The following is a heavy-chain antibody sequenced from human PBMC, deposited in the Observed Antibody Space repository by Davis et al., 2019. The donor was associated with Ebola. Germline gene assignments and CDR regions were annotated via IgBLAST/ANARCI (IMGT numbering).Heavy chain of an antibody. J-gene: IGHJ6*02. CDR1: GFTFGSYH. CDR3: AKGTWEAYGMDV. Sequence: PGGSLRLSCRASGFTFGSYHMTWVRQAQGKGLEWVSGIRAGDDTTHYAESVKGRFTISRDNSMNTLYLKMNSLRVEDTALYYCAKGTWEAYGMDVWGQGTTVTVSS. D-gene: IGHD1-26*01. CDR2: IRAGDDTT. V-gene: IGHV3-23*01.